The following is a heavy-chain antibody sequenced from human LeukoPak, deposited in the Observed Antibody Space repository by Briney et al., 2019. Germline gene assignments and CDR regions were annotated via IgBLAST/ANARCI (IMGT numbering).Heavy chain of an antibody. D-gene: IGHD3-22*01. CDR3: ARDRRYYYDSSGYYLNWFDP. CDR2: IYYSGGT. J-gene: IGHJ5*02. Sequence: SQTLSLTCTVSGGSISSGGYYWSWIRQHPGKGLEWIGYIYYSGGTYYNPSLKSRVTISVDTSKNQFSLKLSSVTAADTAVYYCARDRRYYYDSSGYYLNWFDPWGQGTLVTVSS. V-gene: IGHV4-31*03. CDR1: GGSISSGGYY.